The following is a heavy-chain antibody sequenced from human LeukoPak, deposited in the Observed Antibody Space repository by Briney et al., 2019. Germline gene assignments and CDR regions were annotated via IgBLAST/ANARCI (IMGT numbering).Heavy chain of an antibody. CDR1: GFTFSSYG. CDR3: AKPRLRGGYLFDY. D-gene: IGHD5-12*01. J-gene: IGHJ4*02. Sequence: PGGSLRLSCAASGFTFSSYGMHWVRQAPGKGLEWMAVVSDDGSHKYYEDSVRGRFTISRDNSKNTLYLQMSSLRDEDTAVYYCAKPRLRGGYLFDYWGQGTLVTVSS. V-gene: IGHV3-30*18. CDR2: VSDDGSHK.